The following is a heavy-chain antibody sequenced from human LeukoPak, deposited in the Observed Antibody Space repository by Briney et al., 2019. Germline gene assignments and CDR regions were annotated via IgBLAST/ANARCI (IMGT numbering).Heavy chain of an antibody. CDR2: IYSGGST. CDR3: ARRPFLAAAPNSFDP. Sequence: GGSLRLSCAASGFTVSSNYMSWVRQAPGKGLEWVSGIYSGGSTYYADSVKGRFTISRDNSKNTLYLQMNSLRAEDTAVYYCARRPFLAAAPNSFDPWGQGPLVTVSS. V-gene: IGHV3-66*01. J-gene: IGHJ5*02. CDR1: GFTVSSNY. D-gene: IGHD6-13*01.